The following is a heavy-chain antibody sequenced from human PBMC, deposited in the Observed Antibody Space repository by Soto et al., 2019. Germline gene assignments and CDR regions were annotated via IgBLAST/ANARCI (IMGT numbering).Heavy chain of an antibody. CDR1: GGSISSSSYY. CDR2: IYDRGST. D-gene: IGHD6-19*01. V-gene: IGHV4-39*01. J-gene: IGHJ4*02. CDR3: ARHGYTSGRTYFDY. Sequence: PSETLSLTCTVSGGSISSSSYYWGWIRQPPGKGLEWIGSIYDRGSTYSNPSLKSRLTTSLDTSKNQFSLKLTSVTAADTAVYYCARHGYTSGRTYFDYWGQGALVTVS.